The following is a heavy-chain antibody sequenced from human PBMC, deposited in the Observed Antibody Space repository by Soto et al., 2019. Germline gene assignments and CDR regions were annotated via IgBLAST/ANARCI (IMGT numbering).Heavy chain of an antibody. CDR3: ARCLDYDILTGHTPYYFDY. D-gene: IGHD3-9*01. J-gene: IGHJ4*02. CDR1: GGSFIGYY. V-gene: IGHV4-34*01. CDR2: INHSGST. Sequence: SETLSLTCAVYGGSFIGYYWSWILQPPGKGLEWIGEINHSGSTNYNPSLKSRVTISVDTSKNQFSLKLSSVTAADTAVYYCARCLDYDILTGHTPYYFDYWGQGTLVTVSS.